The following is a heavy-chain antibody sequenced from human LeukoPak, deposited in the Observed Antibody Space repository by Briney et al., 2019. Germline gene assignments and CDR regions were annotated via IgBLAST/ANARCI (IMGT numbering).Heavy chain of an antibody. CDR1: GGSISSGSYY. CDR2: IYTSGST. V-gene: IGHV4-61*02. CDR3: ARVNCSGGSCYRTYYYYYMDV. D-gene: IGHD2-15*01. J-gene: IGHJ6*03. Sequence: SQTLSLTCTVSGGSISSGSYYWSWIRQPAGKGLEWIGRIYTSGSTNYNPSLKSRVTISVDTSKNQFSLKLSSVTAADTAVYYCARVNCSGGSCYRTYYYYYMDVWGKGTTVTVSS.